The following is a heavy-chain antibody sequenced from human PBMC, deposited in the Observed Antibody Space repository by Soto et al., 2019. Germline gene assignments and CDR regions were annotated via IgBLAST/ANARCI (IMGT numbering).Heavy chain of an antibody. CDR2: IRSKAYGGTT. V-gene: IGHV3-49*03. J-gene: IGHJ3*02. CDR3: TRDLSSGSYPDAFDI. Sequence: GGSLRLSCTASGFPFGDYAMSWFRQAPGKGLEWVGFIRSKAYGGTTEYAASVKGRFTISRDDSKSIAYLQMNSLKTEDTAVYYCTRDLSSGSYPDAFDIWGQGTMVTVSS. CDR1: GFPFGDYA. D-gene: IGHD1-26*01.